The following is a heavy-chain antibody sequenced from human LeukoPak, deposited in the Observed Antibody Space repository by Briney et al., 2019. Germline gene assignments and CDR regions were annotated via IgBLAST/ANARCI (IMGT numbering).Heavy chain of an antibody. J-gene: IGHJ3*02. D-gene: IGHD3-10*01. CDR3: ARDGGRGLRGVIRLDAFDI. CDR1: GGSFNDYY. Sequence: PSETLSLTCAVYGGSFNDYYWTWIRQSPGKGLEWIGEINHSGSTSYNPSLKSRVTISVDASKNQFSLKLSSVTAADTAAYYCARDGGRGLRGVIRLDAFDIWGQGTMVTVSS. V-gene: IGHV4-34*01. CDR2: INHSGST.